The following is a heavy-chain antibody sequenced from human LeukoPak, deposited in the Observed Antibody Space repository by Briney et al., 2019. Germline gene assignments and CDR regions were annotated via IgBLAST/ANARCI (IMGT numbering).Heavy chain of an antibody. CDR2: IYYSGST. CDR3: ARGDPTVWYFDL. J-gene: IGHJ2*01. V-gene: IGHV4-39*07. D-gene: IGHD4-17*01. CDR1: GGSISSSSYY. Sequence: SETLSLTCTVSGGSISSSSYYWGWIRQPPGKGLEWIGSIYYSGSTYYNLSLKSRVTISVDTSKNQFSLKLSSVTAADTAVYYCARGDPTVWYFDLWGRGTLVTVSS.